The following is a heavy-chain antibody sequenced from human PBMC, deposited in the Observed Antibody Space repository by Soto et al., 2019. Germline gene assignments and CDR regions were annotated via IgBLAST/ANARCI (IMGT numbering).Heavy chain of an antibody. J-gene: IGHJ5*02. CDR3: ARAKYDYDSHPGGWFDP. Sequence: EVQLVESGGGLVKPGGSLRLSCAASGFTFSSYSMNWVRQAPGKGLEWVSSISSSSSYIYYAASVKGRFTISRDNAKNSLYLQMNSLRAEDTAVYYCARAKYDYDSHPGGWFDPWGQGTLVTVSS. CDR1: GFTFSSYS. D-gene: IGHD3-22*01. V-gene: IGHV3-21*01. CDR2: ISSSSSYI.